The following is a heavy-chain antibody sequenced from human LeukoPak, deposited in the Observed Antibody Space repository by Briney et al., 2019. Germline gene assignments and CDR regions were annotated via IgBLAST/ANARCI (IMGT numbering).Heavy chain of an antibody. J-gene: IGHJ5*02. CDR3: ARGHYYDSSGSTGFWFDP. CDR2: INHSGST. CDR1: GGSISSYY. V-gene: IGHV4-34*01. D-gene: IGHD3-22*01. Sequence: SETLSLTCTVSGGSISSYYWSWIRQPPGKGLEWIGEINHSGSTNYNPSLKSRVTISVDTSKNQFSLKLSSVTAADTAVYYCARGHYYDSSGSTGFWFDPWGQGTLVTVSS.